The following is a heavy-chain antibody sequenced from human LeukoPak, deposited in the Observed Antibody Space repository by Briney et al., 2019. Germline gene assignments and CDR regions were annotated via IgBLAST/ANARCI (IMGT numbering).Heavy chain of an antibody. D-gene: IGHD5-18*01. V-gene: IGHV3-11*01. Sequence: PGGSLRLSCAASGFTFSDYYMSWIRQAPGKGPEWVSYISSSGSTIYYADSVKGRFTISRDNAKNSLYLQMNSLRAEDTAVYYCASVDTAMATIDYWGQGTLVTVSS. CDR3: ASVDTAMATIDY. J-gene: IGHJ4*02. CDR1: GFTFSDYY. CDR2: ISSSGSTI.